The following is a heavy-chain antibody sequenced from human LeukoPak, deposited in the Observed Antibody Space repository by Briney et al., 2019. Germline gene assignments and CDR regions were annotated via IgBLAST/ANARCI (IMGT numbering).Heavy chain of an antibody. Sequence: GGSLRLSCAASGFTFSSYGMHWVRQAPGKGLEWVAFIRYDGSNKYYADSVKGRFTISRDNAKNSLYLQMNSLRAEDTAVYYCARGLAYCGGDCYSNWFDPWGQGTLVTVSS. J-gene: IGHJ5*02. CDR3: ARGLAYCGGDCYSNWFDP. CDR2: IRYDGSNK. V-gene: IGHV3-30*02. D-gene: IGHD2-21*02. CDR1: GFTFSSYG.